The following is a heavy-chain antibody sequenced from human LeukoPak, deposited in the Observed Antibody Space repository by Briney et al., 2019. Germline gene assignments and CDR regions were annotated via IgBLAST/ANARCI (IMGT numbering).Heavy chain of an antibody. CDR3: ARDQVVGASSPYYFDY. CDR2: ISSTSSTI. CDR1: GFTFSSYA. V-gene: IGHV3-48*01. Sequence: GGSLRLSCAASGFTFSSYAMHWVRQAPGKGLEWVSYISSTSSTIYYADSVKGRFTISRDNAKNSLYLQMNSLRAEDTAVYYCARDQVVGASSPYYFDYWGQGTLVTVSS. D-gene: IGHD1-26*01. J-gene: IGHJ4*02.